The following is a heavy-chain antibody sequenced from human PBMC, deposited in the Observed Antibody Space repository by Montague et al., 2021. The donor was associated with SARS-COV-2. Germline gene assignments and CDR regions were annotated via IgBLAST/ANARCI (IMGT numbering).Heavy chain of an antibody. D-gene: IGHD1-14*01. CDR2: ISSSGGTI. CDR1: GFTFISYE. Sequence: SLRLSCPASGFTFISYEMNWVRQTPGKGLEWISHISSSGGTIYYADSVKGRFTISRDNAKNSLYLQMHSLRAEDTGLYYCTRDRSYFGYWGQGTLVIVSS. J-gene: IGHJ4*02. V-gene: IGHV3-48*03. CDR3: TRDRSYFGY.